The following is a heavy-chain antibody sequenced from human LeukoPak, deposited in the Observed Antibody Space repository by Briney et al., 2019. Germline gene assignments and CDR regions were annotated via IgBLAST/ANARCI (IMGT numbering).Heavy chain of an antibody. CDR3: AKDHELEWELHAFDY. V-gene: IGHV3-30*02. Sequence: GGSLRLSCAASGFTFSSYGMHWVRQAPGKGLEWVAFIRYDGSNKYYADSVKGRFTICRDNSKISLYLQINSLRAEDTAVYYCAKDHELEWELHAFDYWGQGTLVTVSS. J-gene: IGHJ4*02. CDR2: IRYDGSNK. D-gene: IGHD1-26*01. CDR1: GFTFSSYG.